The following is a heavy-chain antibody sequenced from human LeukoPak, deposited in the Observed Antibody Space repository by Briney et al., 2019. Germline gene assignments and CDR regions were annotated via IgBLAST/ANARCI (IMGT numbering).Heavy chain of an antibody. Sequence: GGSLRLSCAASGFTFSSYAMSWVRQAPGKGLEWVSAISGSGGSTYYADSVKGRFTISRVNSKNTLYLQMNSLRAEDTAVYYCAKHGPWYSSSTYIDYWGQGTLVTVSS. D-gene: IGHD2-15*01. V-gene: IGHV3-23*01. CDR2: ISGSGGST. CDR3: AKHGPWYSSSTYIDY. J-gene: IGHJ4*02. CDR1: GFTFSSYA.